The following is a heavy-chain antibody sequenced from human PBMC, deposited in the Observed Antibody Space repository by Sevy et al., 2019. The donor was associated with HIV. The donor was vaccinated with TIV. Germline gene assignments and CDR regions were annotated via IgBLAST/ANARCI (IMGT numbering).Heavy chain of an antibody. CDR2: ISNSGGNT. J-gene: IGHJ2*01. V-gene: IGHV3-23*01. Sequence: GGSLRLSCAASGFTFSTYAMGWVRQAPGKGLEWVSAISNSGGNTYYADSVKGRFTISRDNSKNTLYLQMNSRRAEDTAAYYCAKDGAPYCTGGICFPYWYFDLWGRGTLVTVSS. CDR3: AKDGAPYCTGGICFPYWYFDL. D-gene: IGHD2-8*02. CDR1: GFTFSTYA.